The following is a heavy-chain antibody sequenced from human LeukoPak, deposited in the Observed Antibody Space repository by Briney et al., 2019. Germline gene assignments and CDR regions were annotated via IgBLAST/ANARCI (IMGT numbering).Heavy chain of an antibody. CDR3: ARASSWYYFDY. V-gene: IGHV4-61*01. CDR2: IYYSGST. J-gene: IGHJ4*02. CDR1: GYSISSGYD. Sequence: SETLSLTCTVSGYSISSGYDWSGIRQPPGMGLEWIGYIYYSGSTNYNPSLNSRVTISVDTSKNQFSLKLSSVTAADTAVYYCARASSWYYFDYWGQGTLVTVSS. D-gene: IGHD6-13*01.